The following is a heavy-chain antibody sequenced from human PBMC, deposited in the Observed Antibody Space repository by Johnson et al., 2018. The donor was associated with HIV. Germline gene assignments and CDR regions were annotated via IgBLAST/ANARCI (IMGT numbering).Heavy chain of an antibody. CDR1: GFTFSNYA. J-gene: IGHJ3*02. V-gene: IGHV3-23*04. CDR2: ISATDDST. D-gene: IGHD2-21*01. Sequence: VQLVESGGGLVQPGGSLRLSCVASGFTFSNYAMTWVRQAPGKGLEWVSAISATDDSTYYADSVKGRFTISRDNSKNTRYVQMKGLRAEDTAVYYCANALILGALNIWGQGTMVTVSS. CDR3: ANALILGALNI.